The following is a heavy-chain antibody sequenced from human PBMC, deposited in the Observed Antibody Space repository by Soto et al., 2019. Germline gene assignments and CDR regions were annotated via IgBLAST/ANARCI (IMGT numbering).Heavy chain of an antibody. CDR1: GFTFSSYS. CDR2: ISSSSSTI. D-gene: IGHD5-12*01. J-gene: IGHJ4*02. V-gene: IGHV3-48*01. Sequence: GGSLRLSCAASGFTFSSYSMNWVRQAPGKGLEWVSYISSSSSTIYYADSVKGRFTISRDNAKNSLYLQMNSLRAEDTAVYYCARDLYSGYDRSNYLDYWGQGTLVTVSS. CDR3: ARDLYSGYDRSNYLDY.